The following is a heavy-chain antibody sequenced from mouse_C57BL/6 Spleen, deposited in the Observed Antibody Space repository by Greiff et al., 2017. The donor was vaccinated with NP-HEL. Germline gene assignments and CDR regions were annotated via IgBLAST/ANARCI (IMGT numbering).Heavy chain of an antibody. CDR1: GYTFTSYW. CDR3: ARNSGHIIGDY. CDR2: IHPNSGST. V-gene: IGHV1-64*01. Sequence: VQLQQSGAELVKPGASVKLSCKASGYTFTSYWMHWVKQRPGQGLEWIGMIHPNSGSTNYNEKFKSKATLTVDKSSSTAYMQLSSLTSEDSAVYYCARNSGHIIGDYWGQGTTLTVSS. J-gene: IGHJ2*01. D-gene: IGHD3-3*01.